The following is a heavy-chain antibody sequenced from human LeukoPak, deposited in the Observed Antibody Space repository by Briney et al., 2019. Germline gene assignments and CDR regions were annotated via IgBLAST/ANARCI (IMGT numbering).Heavy chain of an antibody. CDR1: GGTFSSYA. D-gene: IGHD3-9*01. V-gene: IGHV1-69*13. Sequence: SVKVSCKASGGTFSSYAISWVRQAPRQGLEWMGGIIPIFGTANYAQKFQGRVTITADESTSTAYMELSSLRSEDTAVYYCARRHWDDILTGYYIFDYWGQGTLVTVSS. CDR3: ARRHWDDILTGYYIFDY. CDR2: IIPIFGTA. J-gene: IGHJ4*02.